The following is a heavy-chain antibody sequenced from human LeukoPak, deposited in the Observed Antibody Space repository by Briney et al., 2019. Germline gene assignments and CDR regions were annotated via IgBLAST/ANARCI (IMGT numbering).Heavy chain of an antibody. CDR3: ARLNKPGWFDP. D-gene: IGHD1-14*01. CDR2: IYYSGST. CDR1: GGSISSSSYY. V-gene: IGHV4-39*01. Sequence: SETLSLTCTVSGGSISSSSYYWGWIRQPPGKGLEWIGSIYYSGSTYYNPSLKSRVTISVDTSKNQFSLRLSSVTATDTAVYYCARLNKPGWFDPWGQGTLVTVSS. J-gene: IGHJ5*02.